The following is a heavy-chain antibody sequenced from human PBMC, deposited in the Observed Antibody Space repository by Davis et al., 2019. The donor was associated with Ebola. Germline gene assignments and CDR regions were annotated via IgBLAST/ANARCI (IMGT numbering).Heavy chain of an antibody. CDR1: GFTFSSYS. Sequence: GESLKISCAASGFTFSSYSMNWVRQAPGKGLEWVSYISSSSSTIYYADSVKGRFTISRDNAKNSLYLQMNSLRAEDTAVYYCARRGASGWSPFDYWGQGTLVTVSS. CDR2: ISSSSSTI. V-gene: IGHV3-48*01. CDR3: ARRGASGWSPFDY. J-gene: IGHJ4*02. D-gene: IGHD3-3*01.